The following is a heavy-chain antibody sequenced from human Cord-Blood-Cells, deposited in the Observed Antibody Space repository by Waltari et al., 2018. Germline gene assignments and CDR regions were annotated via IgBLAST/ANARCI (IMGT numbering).Heavy chain of an antibody. CDR2: IYYSGST. J-gene: IGHJ5*02. CDR1: GGPVSSGSYY. CDR3: ARGGDYGSGSYYLNWFDP. D-gene: IGHD3-10*01. Sequence: QVQLQESGPGLVKPSETRSLTCTVSGGPVSSGSYYWSWIRQPPGKGLEWIGYIYYSGSTNYNPSLKSRVTISVDTSKNQFSLKLSSVTAADTAVYYCARGGDYGSGSYYLNWFDPWGQGTLVTVSS. V-gene: IGHV4-61*01.